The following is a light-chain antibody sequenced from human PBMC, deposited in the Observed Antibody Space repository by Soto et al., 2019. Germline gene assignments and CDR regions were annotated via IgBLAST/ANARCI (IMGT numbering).Light chain of an antibody. V-gene: IGKV1-5*01. CDR3: KENNSLLLLA. CDR2: DVS. Sequence: DIQMTQSPSTLSASVGDRVTITCRASQSISSRLAWYQQKPGKAPKLLIYDVSNLERGVPSRFSGSGSGTNFTLTISSLQLGVFTAYYSKENNSLLLLAFGQGTKV. J-gene: IGKJ1*01. CDR1: QSISSR.